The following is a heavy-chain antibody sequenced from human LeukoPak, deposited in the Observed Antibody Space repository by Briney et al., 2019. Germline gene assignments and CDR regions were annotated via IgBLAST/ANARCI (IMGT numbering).Heavy chain of an antibody. J-gene: IGHJ5*02. CDR3: ARGPTYCSSTSCSFFS. CDR2: IKPSAGGK. Sequence: PGGSLRLSCAASGFTFSSFWMSWVRQAPGKGLEWVANIKPSAGGKYYVDSVKGRFTISRDNAKNSLYLQMNSLRAEDTAVYYCARGPTYCSSTSCSFFSWGQGTLVTVSS. D-gene: IGHD2-2*01. CDR1: GFTFSSFW. V-gene: IGHV3-7*01.